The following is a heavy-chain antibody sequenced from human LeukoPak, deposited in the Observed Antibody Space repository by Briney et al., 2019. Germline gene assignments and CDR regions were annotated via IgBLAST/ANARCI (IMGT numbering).Heavy chain of an antibody. CDR3: ARDAIPAATPYYYYGMDV. V-gene: IGHV4-31*03. D-gene: IGHD2-2*01. CDR2: IYCSGST. J-gene: IGHJ6*04. Sequence: SQTLSLTCTVSGGSISSGGYYWSWVRQHPGNGLEWIGYIYCSGSTYYNPSLKSRVTISVDTSKNQFSLKLSSVTAADTAVYYCARDAIPAATPYYYYGMDVWGKGTTVTVSS. CDR1: GGSISSGGYY.